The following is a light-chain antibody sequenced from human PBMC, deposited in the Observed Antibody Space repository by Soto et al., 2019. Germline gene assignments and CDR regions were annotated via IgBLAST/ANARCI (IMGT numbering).Light chain of an antibody. CDR2: SGY. J-gene: IGKJ1*01. CDR1: QSVSSS. Sequence: EVVVTQSPDTLSLSPGETATLSCRASQSVSSSVAWYQHKPGQSPRLVVYSGYKRAPGIPARFSDSGSGTDFTLTISSLESDDFAIYYCQQRYSWLRAFGPGTKVEVK. V-gene: IGKV3-11*01. CDR3: QQRYSWLRA.